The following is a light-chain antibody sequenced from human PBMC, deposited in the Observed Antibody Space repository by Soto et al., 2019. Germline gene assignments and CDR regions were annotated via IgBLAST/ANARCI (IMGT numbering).Light chain of an antibody. Sequence: QSVLTQPPSASGTPGQRVTISCSGSSSNIGSNHVYWYQQFPGTAPKLLMYRSDQRPYGVPDRFSGSKSGTSASLAISGIRSDDEADYYCSARDDSLSGVVFGGGTKLTVL. CDR3: SARDDSLSGVV. CDR1: SSNIGSNH. V-gene: IGLV1-47*01. CDR2: RSD. J-gene: IGLJ2*01.